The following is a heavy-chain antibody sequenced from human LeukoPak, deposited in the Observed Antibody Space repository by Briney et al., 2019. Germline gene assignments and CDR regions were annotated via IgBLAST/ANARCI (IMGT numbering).Heavy chain of an antibody. V-gene: IGHV1-69*13. D-gene: IGHD3-16*02. CDR1: GGTFSSYA. CDR2: IIPIFGTA. Sequence: SVKVSCKASGGTFSSYAISWVRQAPGQGLEWMGGIIPIFGTANYAQKFQGGVTITADESTSTAYMELSSLRSEDTAVYYCARDGLLGGVWGSYRFDYWGQGTLVTVSS. CDR3: ARDGLLGGVWGSYRFDY. J-gene: IGHJ4*02.